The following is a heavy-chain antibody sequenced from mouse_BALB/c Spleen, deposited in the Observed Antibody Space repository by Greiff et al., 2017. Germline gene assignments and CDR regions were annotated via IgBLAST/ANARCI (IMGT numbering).Heavy chain of an antibody. V-gene: IGHV1-55*01. D-gene: IGHD1-1*01. Sequence: QVHVKQSGAELVKPGTSVKLSCKASGYNLTSYWINWVKLRPGQGLEWIGDIYPGSGSTNYNEKLKSKATLTVDTSSSTAYMQRSSLASEDSALYYCARAESTTLPFAYWGDGALVTVSA. CDR1: GYNLTSYW. J-gene: IGHJ3*01. CDR3: ARAESTTLPFAY. CDR2: IYPGSGST.